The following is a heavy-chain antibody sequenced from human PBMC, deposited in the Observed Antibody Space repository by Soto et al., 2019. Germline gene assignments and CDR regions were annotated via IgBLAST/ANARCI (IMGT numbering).Heavy chain of an antibody. CDR1: GDSVSSGTDS. V-gene: IGHV4-30-2*01. CDR3: ARGYGSGSYWFDY. CDR2: IFHSGNT. Sequence: QLQLQESGSGLVKPSQTLCLTCAVSGDSVSSGTDSWSWIRQPPGKGLEWIGYIFHSGNTNYNQSLRSRVTMSLDRSKNQTSLNLSSVTAADTAVYYCARGYGSGSYWFDYWGQGTLVTVSS. D-gene: IGHD3-10*01. J-gene: IGHJ4*02.